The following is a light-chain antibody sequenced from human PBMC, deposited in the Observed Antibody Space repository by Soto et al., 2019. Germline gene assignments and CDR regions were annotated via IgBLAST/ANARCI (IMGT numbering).Light chain of an antibody. V-gene: IGKV1-5*03. Sequence: DILMTQSPSFLSASVGDIVTITCRASQSISTWVAWYQQKPGKAPKLLIYKTSSLESGVPSRFRGSGSGKEFTLTISGLQPEDFAYYYCQQYNTYFSLTLGGGTNVDIK. CDR1: QSISTW. CDR2: KTS. J-gene: IGKJ4*01. CDR3: QQYNTYFSLT.